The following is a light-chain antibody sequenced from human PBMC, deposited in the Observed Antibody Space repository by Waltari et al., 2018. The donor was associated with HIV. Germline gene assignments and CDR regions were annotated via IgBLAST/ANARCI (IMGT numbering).Light chain of an antibody. Sequence: QSVLTQPPSVSGAPGQRVTISCTGSTSNVGAGHDVHWYQHLLGTAPKLLINGFNIRPSGVPDRFSGSKSGTSASLAITGLQAEDEADYYCQSYDSTLSAVIFGGGTKLTVL. CDR2: GFN. CDR1: TSNVGAGHD. CDR3: QSYDSTLSAVI. J-gene: IGLJ2*01. V-gene: IGLV1-40*01.